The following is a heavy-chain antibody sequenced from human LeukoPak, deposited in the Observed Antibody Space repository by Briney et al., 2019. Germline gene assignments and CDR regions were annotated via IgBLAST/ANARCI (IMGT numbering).Heavy chain of an antibody. D-gene: IGHD4-17*01. J-gene: IGHJ5*02. V-gene: IGHV4-4*07. CDR2: IYTSGRT. CDR1: GGSICSYY. Sequence: PSETLSLTCTVSGGSICSYYWNWIRQPAGKGLEWIGRIYTSGRTNYNTSLKSRVTMSADTSKNQLSLKLSSVTAADTAVYYCARDRPLATVTTVDTYGFDPWGQGTLVTVSS. CDR3: ARDRPLATVTTVDTYGFDP.